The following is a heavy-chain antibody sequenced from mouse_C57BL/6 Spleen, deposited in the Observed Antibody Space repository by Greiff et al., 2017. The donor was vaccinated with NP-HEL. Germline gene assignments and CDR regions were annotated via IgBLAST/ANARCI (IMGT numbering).Heavy chain of an antibody. CDR1: GFTFSSYA. D-gene: IGHD2-5*01. J-gene: IGHJ2*01. CDR2: ISSGGDYI. Sequence: EVKLQESGEGLVKPGGSLKLSCAASGFTFSSYAMSWVRQTPEKRLEWVAYISSGGDYIYYADTVKGRFTISRDNARNTLYLQMSSLKSEDTAMYYCTREDSNSHFDYWGQGTTLTVSS. CDR3: TREDSNSHFDY. V-gene: IGHV5-9-1*02.